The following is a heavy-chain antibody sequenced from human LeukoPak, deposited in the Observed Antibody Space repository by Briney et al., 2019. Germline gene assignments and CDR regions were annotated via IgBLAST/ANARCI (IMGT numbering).Heavy chain of an antibody. CDR2: IIPIFGTA. J-gene: IGHJ4*02. D-gene: IGHD3-10*01. V-gene: IGHV1-69*05. CDR1: GGTFSSYA. CDR3: ARDERGMGYFDY. Sequence: GASVKVSCKASGGTFSSYAISWVRQAPGQGLEWMGGIIPIFGTANYAQKFQGRVTITTDESTSTAYMELSSLRYEDTAVYYCARDERGMGYFDYWGQGTLVTVSS.